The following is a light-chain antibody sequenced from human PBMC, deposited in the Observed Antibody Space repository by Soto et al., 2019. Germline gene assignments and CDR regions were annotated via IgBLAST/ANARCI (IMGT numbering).Light chain of an antibody. Sequence: DIQMTQSPSSLSASVGDRVTITCQASQDISNYLNWYQQKPGKAPKLLIYDASNLETGVPSRFSGSGSGTDFTFTISSLQAEDIATYYCQQYANLPPLTFGGGTKVEIK. CDR2: DAS. CDR1: QDISNY. V-gene: IGKV1-33*01. J-gene: IGKJ4*01. CDR3: QQYANLPPLT.